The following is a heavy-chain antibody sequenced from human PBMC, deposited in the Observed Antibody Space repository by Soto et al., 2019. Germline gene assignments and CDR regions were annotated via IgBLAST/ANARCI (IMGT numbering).Heavy chain of an antibody. CDR3: AKFGGKWSN. J-gene: IGHJ4*02. D-gene: IGHD3-10*01. Sequence: PGGSLRLSCAASGFTFSSYSMNWVRQAPGKGLEWVSYISSSSSTIYYADSVKGRFTISRDNSKNTLYLQMNSLRAEDTAVYYCAKFGGKWSNWGQGTLVTVSS. CDR2: ISSSSSTI. CDR1: GFTFSSYS. V-gene: IGHV3-48*01.